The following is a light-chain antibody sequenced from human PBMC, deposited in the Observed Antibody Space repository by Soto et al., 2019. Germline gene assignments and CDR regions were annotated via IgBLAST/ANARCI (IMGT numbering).Light chain of an antibody. CDR1: QSFSNTY. CDR2: ASC. J-gene: IGKJ2*01. CDR3: QHYGNSPYT. V-gene: IGKV3-20*01. Sequence: EIVLTQSPGTLSLSPGERATLSCRASQSFSNTYLCWYQQTPGQAHRLLIYASCYRATGLSDRFSSSSAGTYFIPTISRLEPEYVAVYYCQHYGNSPYTFGGGTKLEIK.